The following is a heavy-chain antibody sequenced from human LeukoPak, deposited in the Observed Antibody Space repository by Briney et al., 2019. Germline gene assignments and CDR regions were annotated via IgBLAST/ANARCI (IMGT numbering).Heavy chain of an antibody. CDR1: GYTFTGYY. CDR3: ATGFGVAIKGRTYYYYGMDV. CDR2: INPNNGGT. D-gene: IGHD3-3*01. Sequence: ASVKVSCKASGYTFTGYYMHWVRQAPGQGLEWMGWINPNNGGTNYAQNFQGRVTMTRDSSISTAYMELSRLRSDDTAVYYCATGFGVAIKGRTYYYYGMDVWGQGTTVTVSS. V-gene: IGHV1-2*02. J-gene: IGHJ6*02.